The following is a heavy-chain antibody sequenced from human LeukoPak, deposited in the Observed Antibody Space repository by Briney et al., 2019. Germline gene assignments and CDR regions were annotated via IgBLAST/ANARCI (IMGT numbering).Heavy chain of an antibody. CDR1: EFTFNRHW. V-gene: IGHV3-7*01. CDR3: AKINSSSWYTPLFDY. D-gene: IGHD6-13*01. J-gene: IGHJ4*02. Sequence: GGSLRLSCAASEFTFNRHWMNWVRQAPGKGLEWVANIKQDGSEDYYLDSVKGRFMISRDNAKNSVYLQMNSLRVEDTAVYYCAKINSSSWYTPLFDYWGQGTLVTVSS. CDR2: IKQDGSED.